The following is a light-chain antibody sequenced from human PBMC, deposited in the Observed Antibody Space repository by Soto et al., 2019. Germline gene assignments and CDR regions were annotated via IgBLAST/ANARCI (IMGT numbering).Light chain of an antibody. Sequence: EIVVTQSPATLSVSPGERATLSCRASHSISTNVAWYQQKPGQAPRLLIYRASTRATGVPARFSGSGSGTEFTRTISSLQSEDFAVYYCQQYNNWLMYTFGQGTKLEIK. J-gene: IGKJ2*01. V-gene: IGKV3-15*01. CDR1: HSISTN. CDR2: RAS. CDR3: QQYNNWLMYT.